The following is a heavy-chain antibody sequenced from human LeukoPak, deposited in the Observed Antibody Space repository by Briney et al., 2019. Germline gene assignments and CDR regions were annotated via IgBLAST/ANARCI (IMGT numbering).Heavy chain of an antibody. D-gene: IGHD2-2*02. Sequence: ASVKVSCKASGYTFTSYYMHWVRQAPGQGLEWMGIINPSGGSTSYAQKFQGRVTMTRDTSTSTVYMELSSLRSEDTAVYYCARSIVVVPAAIPSDFDYWGQGTLVTVSS. CDR1: GYTFTSYY. CDR2: INPSGGST. V-gene: IGHV1-46*01. J-gene: IGHJ4*02. CDR3: ARSIVVVPAAIPSDFDY.